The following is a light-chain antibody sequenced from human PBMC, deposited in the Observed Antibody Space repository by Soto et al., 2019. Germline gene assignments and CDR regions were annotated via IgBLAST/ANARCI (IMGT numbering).Light chain of an antibody. J-gene: IGKJ2*01. Sequence: DIQMTQSPSSLSASVGDRVTITCRSSQNINFYLNWYPQKPGKAPKLLIYSAFALESGVPSRFSGSGSGTHFTLTITSLQPDDFATYYCQQSSSALVTFGQGTKLEIK. CDR3: QQSSSALVT. V-gene: IGKV1-39*01. CDR1: QNINFY. CDR2: SAF.